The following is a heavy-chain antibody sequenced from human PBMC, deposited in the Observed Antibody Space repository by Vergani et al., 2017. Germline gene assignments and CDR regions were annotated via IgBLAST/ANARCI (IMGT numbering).Heavy chain of an antibody. Sequence: QVQLQESGPALMKPSETLSLTFAVSDHPIRSGYYWGWIRQPPGEGLEWIGSIYHSGTTYYNPSLKSRVTISVDTSKNQFSLNLSSVTAADTAIYDGARHGSSGTYYTRLDYWGQGILVTVSS. CDR3: ARHGSSGTYYTRLDY. J-gene: IGHJ4*02. CDR2: IYHSGTT. D-gene: IGHD3-10*01. V-gene: IGHV4-38-2*01. CDR1: DHPIRSGYY.